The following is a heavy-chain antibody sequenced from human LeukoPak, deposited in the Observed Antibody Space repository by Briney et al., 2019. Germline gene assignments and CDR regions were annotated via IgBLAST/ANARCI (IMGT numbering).Heavy chain of an antibody. Sequence: GGSLRLSCAASGVTFSNYGMHWVRQAPGKGLEWVALISSNGNDKLYGDSVKGRFTISRDNAKNSLYLQMNSLRAEDTAVYYCARDLYDSSGSLDYWGQGTLVTVSS. J-gene: IGHJ4*02. CDR1: GVTFSNYG. CDR2: ISSNGNDK. CDR3: ARDLYDSSGSLDY. V-gene: IGHV3-30*03. D-gene: IGHD3-22*01.